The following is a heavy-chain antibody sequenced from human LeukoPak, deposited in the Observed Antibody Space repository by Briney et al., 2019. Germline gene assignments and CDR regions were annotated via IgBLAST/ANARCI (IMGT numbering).Heavy chain of an antibody. J-gene: IGHJ6*03. V-gene: IGHV4-4*09. CDR2: IYTSEST. CDR1: GGSISSYY. Sequence: PSETLSLTCTVSGGSISSYYWNWIRQPPGKGLEWIGYIYTSESTNYTPSLKSRVTISVDTSKKQFSLNLSSVTAADTAVYYCAGGNYYYYCIDVWGKGTTVTVSS. CDR3: AGGNYYYYCIDV. D-gene: IGHD3-3*01.